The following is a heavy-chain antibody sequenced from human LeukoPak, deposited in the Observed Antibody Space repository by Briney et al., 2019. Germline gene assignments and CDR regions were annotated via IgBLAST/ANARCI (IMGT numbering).Heavy chain of an antibody. CDR1: GYTFTSYG. J-gene: IGHJ4*02. CDR3: ARVFSPISSIAVAGTLGY. D-gene: IGHD6-19*01. V-gene: IGHV1-18*01. CDR2: ISAYNGNT. Sequence: ASVEVSCKASGYTFTSYGISWVRQAPGQGLEWMGWISAYNGNTNYAQKLQGRVTMTTNTSTSTAYMELRSLRSDDTAVYYCARVFSPISSIAVAGTLGYWGQGTLVTVSS.